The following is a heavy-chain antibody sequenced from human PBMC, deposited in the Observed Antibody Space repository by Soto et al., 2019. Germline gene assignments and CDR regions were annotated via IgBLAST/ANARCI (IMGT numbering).Heavy chain of an antibody. Sequence: GGSLRLSCAASGFTFSSYSMNWVRQAPGKGLEWVSYISSSSSTIYYADSVKGRFTISRDNAKNALYLQMNSLRDEDTAVYYCARDSEPWSGNYYFDYWGQGTLVTVSS. J-gene: IGHJ4*02. D-gene: IGHD3-3*01. CDR3: ARDSEPWSGNYYFDY. CDR2: ISSSSSTI. V-gene: IGHV3-48*02. CDR1: GFTFSSYS.